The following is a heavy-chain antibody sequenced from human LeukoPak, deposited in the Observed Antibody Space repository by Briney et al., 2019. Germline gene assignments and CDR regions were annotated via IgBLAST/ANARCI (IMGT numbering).Heavy chain of an antibody. CDR2: IYYSGST. CDR1: GGSISGYY. V-gene: IGHV4-59*08. Sequence: SETLSLTCTVSGGSISGYYWSWIRQPPGKGLEWIGYIYYSGSTNYNPSLKSRVTISVDTSKNQFSLKLSSVTAADAAVYYCARHRSWSYWRAFDIWGQGTMVTVSS. CDR3: ARHRSWSYWRAFDI. D-gene: IGHD1-26*01. J-gene: IGHJ3*02.